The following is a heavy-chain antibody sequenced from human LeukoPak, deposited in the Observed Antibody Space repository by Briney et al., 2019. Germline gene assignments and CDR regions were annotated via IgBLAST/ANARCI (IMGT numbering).Heavy chain of an antibody. CDR1: RFTFSSYE. CDR3: ARGRFHLDY. Sequence: GGSLRLSCAAPRFTFSSYEMNWVRQAPGKGLEWVSYISSSGSTRYYADSVKGRFTISRDNAKNSLYLQVTSLRADDTAVYYCARGRFHLDYWGQGTLVTVSS. J-gene: IGHJ4*02. V-gene: IGHV3-48*03. CDR2: ISSSGSTR.